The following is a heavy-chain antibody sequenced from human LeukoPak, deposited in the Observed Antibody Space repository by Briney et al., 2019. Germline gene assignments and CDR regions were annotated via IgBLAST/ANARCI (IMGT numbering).Heavy chain of an antibody. J-gene: IGHJ4*02. V-gene: IGHV3-7*01. CDR3: ARHVGISF. Sequence: GGSLRLSCTASGFTFSGAWMTWVRQAPGKGLEGVAHIREDGTEKNYVDSVKGRFTISRDNAKNSLFLQMSNLRDDDTAIYYCARHVGISFWGQGTLVTVSS. CDR2: IREDGTEK. D-gene: IGHD7-27*01. CDR1: GFTFSGAW.